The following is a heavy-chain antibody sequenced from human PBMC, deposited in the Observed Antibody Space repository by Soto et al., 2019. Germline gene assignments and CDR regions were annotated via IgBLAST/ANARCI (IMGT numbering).Heavy chain of an antibody. CDR3: ARGVTGTIPSGMDV. V-gene: IGHV1-2*04. Sequence: ASVKVSCKASGYTFTGYYMHWVRQAPGQGLEWMGWINPNSGGTNYAQKFQGWVTMTRDTSISTAYMELSRLRSDDTAVYYCARGVTGTIPSGMDVWGQGTTVTVSS. J-gene: IGHJ6*02. CDR1: GYTFTGYY. CDR2: INPNSGGT. D-gene: IGHD1-7*01.